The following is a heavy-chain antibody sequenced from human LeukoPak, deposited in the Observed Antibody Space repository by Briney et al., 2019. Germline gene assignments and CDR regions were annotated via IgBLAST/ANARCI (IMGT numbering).Heavy chain of an antibody. V-gene: IGHV1-2*06. CDR1: GYTFTGYY. Sequence: GASVKVSCKASGYTFTGYYMHWVRQAPGQGLEWMGRINPNSGGTNYAQKFQGRVTMTRDTSISTAYMELSRLRSDDTAVYYCATAPTEDGDGSSPGYWGQGTLVTVSS. CDR2: INPNSGGT. J-gene: IGHJ4*02. D-gene: IGHD4-17*01. CDR3: ATAPTEDGDGSSPGY.